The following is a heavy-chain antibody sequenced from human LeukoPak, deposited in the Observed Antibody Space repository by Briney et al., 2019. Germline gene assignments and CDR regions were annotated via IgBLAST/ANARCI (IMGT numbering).Heavy chain of an antibody. CDR1: GFTFSDYS. Sequence: GGSLRLSCAASGFTFSDYSMNWVRQAPGKGLEWISYIGIDSGNTNYADSVKGRFTISGDKAKNSLYLQMNSLRVEDTAVYYCARDYKYAFDNWGQGTLVSVSS. V-gene: IGHV3-48*01. J-gene: IGHJ4*02. D-gene: IGHD5-24*01. CDR2: IGIDSGNT. CDR3: ARDYKYAFDN.